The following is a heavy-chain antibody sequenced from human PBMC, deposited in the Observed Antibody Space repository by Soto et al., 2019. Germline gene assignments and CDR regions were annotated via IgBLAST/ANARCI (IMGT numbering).Heavy chain of an antibody. J-gene: IGHJ4*02. V-gene: IGHV3-7*03. CDR3: TRGYCSGGSCYYEYYFDY. CDR1: GFTFSDHW. CDR2: IKQDGSEK. Sequence: GGSLRLSCAASGFTFSDHWMSWVRQAPGEGLEFVANIKQDGSEKFYVDSVEGRFTISRDNANNALYLQMSSLRAEDTAVYYCTRGYCSGGSCYYEYYFDYWGQGTLVTVSS. D-gene: IGHD2-15*01.